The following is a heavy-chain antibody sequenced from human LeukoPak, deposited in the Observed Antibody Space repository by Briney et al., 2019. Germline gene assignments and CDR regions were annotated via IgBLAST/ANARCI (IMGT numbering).Heavy chain of an antibody. CDR2: INHSGST. Sequence: PSETLSLTCAVYGGSFSGYYWSWIRQPPGKGLEWIGEINHSGSTNYNPSLKSRVTISVDTSKNQFSLKLSSVTAADTAVYYCARVGVVVVPAGGFDPWGQGTLVTVSS. V-gene: IGHV4-34*01. J-gene: IGHJ5*02. CDR3: ARVGVVVVPAGGFDP. CDR1: GGSFSGYY. D-gene: IGHD2-2*01.